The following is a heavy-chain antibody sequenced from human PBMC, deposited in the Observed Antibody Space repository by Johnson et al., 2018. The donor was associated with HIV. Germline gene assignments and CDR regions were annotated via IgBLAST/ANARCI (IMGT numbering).Heavy chain of an antibody. CDR1: GFTFSSYA. V-gene: IGHV3-30*04. CDR2: ISYDGSDK. J-gene: IGHJ3*02. CDR3: ARDRVGSGGKGSFDI. D-gene: IGHD4-23*01. Sequence: QVQLVESGGGVVQPGRSLRLSCAASGFTFSSYASHWVRQAPAKGLEWVASISYDGSDKYYVASVRGRFTISRDNAKNSLYLQMNSLRAEDTALYFCARDRVGSGGKGSFDIWGQGTMVTVSS.